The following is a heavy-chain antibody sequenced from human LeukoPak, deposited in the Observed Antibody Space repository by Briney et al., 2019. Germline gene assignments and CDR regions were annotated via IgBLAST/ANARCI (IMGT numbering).Heavy chain of an antibody. CDR1: GFTFSSYA. CDR3: ARAWSPYDFWSGYPPGY. D-gene: IGHD3-3*01. Sequence: GRSLRLSCAASGFTFSSYAMHWVRQAPGKGLEWVAVISYDGSNKYYADSVKGRFTISRDNSKNTLYLQMNSLRAEDTAVYYCARAWSPYDFWSGYPPGYWGQGTLVTVPS. V-gene: IGHV3-30-3*01. CDR2: ISYDGSNK. J-gene: IGHJ4*02.